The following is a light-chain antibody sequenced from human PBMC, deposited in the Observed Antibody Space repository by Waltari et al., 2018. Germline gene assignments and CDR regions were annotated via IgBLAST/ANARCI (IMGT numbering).Light chain of an antibody. CDR1: SSDVGGYNY. CDR3: SSYTTSSTLV. J-gene: IGLJ3*02. Sequence: QSALTQPASVSGSPGQSITISCSGTSSDVGGYNYVSWYQQYPGKATNLMIYDVIKRPSGVSSRVAVSKSGNTASRTISGLQTEDEADYYCSSYTTSSTLVFGGGTKLTVL. CDR2: DVI. V-gene: IGLV2-14*01.